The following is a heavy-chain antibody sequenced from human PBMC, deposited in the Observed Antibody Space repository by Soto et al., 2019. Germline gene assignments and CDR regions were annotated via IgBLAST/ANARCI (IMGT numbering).Heavy chain of an antibody. Sequence: EVQLLESGGALVQPGGSLRLSCEASGFTYVKYAMSWVRQAPGKGLEWVSGISGDAGRTFYADSVKGRFTISRDNSKNTVYLQMNSLRVEDTAVYYCVKDTVVVINGADFDYWGQGTLVTVSS. J-gene: IGHJ4*02. CDR3: VKDTVVVINGADFDY. D-gene: IGHD3-22*01. CDR1: GFTYVKYA. V-gene: IGHV3-23*01. CDR2: ISGDAGRT.